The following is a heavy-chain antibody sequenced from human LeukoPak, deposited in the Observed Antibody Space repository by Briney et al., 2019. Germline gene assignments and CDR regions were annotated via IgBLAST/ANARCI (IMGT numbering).Heavy chain of an antibody. D-gene: IGHD3-16*02. CDR2: IKQDGSEK. J-gene: IGHJ4*02. CDR1: GFTFSSYW. V-gene: IGHV3-7*01. CDR3: AREGFGGSYYDYVWGSYRLFDY. Sequence: GGSLRLSCAASGFTFSSYWMSWVRQAPGKGLEWVANIKQDGSEKYYVDSVKGRFTISRDNAKNSLYLQMNGLRAEDTAVYYCAREGFGGSYYDYVWGSYRLFDYWGQGTLVTVSS.